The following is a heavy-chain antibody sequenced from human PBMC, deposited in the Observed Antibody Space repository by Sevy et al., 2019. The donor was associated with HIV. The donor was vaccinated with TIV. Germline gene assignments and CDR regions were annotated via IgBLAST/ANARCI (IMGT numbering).Heavy chain of an antibody. CDR3: AKEYYDYVWGSYRNTDY. J-gene: IGHJ4*02. Sequence: GGSLRLSCATSGFTFSNYSMNWVRQTPGKGLEWVSYISSSSLTIYYADSVKGRFTISRDNAKNSLHLQMNSLRAEDTAVYYCAKEYYDYVWGSYRNTDYWGQGTLVTVSS. CDR1: GFTFSNYS. D-gene: IGHD3-16*02. V-gene: IGHV3-48*01. CDR2: ISSSSLTI.